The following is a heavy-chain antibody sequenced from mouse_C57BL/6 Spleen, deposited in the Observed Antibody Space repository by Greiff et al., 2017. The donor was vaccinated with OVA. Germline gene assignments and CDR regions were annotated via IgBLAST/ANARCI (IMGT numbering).Heavy chain of an antibody. D-gene: IGHD2-4*01. Sequence: QVQLQQPGAELVKPGASVKLSCKASGYTFTSYWMHWVKQRPGRGLEWIGRIDPNSGGTKYNGKFKSKATLTVDKPSSTAYMQLSSLTSEDSAVYYCAREIYYDYDGVAWFADWGQGTLVTVSA. CDR1: GYTFTSYW. J-gene: IGHJ3*01. V-gene: IGHV1-72*01. CDR3: AREIYYDYDGVAWFAD. CDR2: IDPNSGGT.